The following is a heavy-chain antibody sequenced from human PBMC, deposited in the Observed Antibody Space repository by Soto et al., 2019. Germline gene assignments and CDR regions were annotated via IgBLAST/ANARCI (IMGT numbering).Heavy chain of an antibody. Sequence: PVGSLRFSCAASGFTFSSYAMSCVRQAPGKWLEWVSAISGSGGSTYYADSVKGRFNISRDNSKNTLYLQMNSLRAEDTAVYYCAKGQWSPMELWGQGTTVSVSS. V-gene: IGHV3-23*01. J-gene: IGHJ6*02. CDR3: AKGQWSPMEL. CDR1: GFTFSSYA. CDR2: ISGSGGST. D-gene: IGHD2-15*01.